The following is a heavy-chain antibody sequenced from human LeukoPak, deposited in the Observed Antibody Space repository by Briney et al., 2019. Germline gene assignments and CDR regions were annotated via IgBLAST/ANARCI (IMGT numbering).Heavy chain of an antibody. J-gene: IGHJ4*02. V-gene: IGHV3-21*01. Sequence: GGSLRLSCAASGFTLSSYSMNWVRQAPGKGLEWVSSISSSSSYIYYADSVKGRFTISRDNAKNSLYLQMNSLRAEDTAVYYCAGPGDYDILTGYYKNYWGQGTLVTVSS. CDR1: GFTLSSYS. CDR3: AGPGDYDILTGYYKNY. CDR2: ISSSSSYI. D-gene: IGHD3-9*01.